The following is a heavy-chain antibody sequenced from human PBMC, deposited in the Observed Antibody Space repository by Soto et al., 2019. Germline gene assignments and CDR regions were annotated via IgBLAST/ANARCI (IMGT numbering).Heavy chain of an antibody. J-gene: IGHJ6*02. V-gene: IGHV3-48*02. CDR2: ISSGSSRI. CDR3: ARVIYGGWATIKDYYYYAMDV. D-gene: IGHD5-12*01. Sequence: PGGSLRLSCAASGFTFSSYDMNWVRQAPGKGLEWVSYISSGSSRIFYADSVKVRFTISRDNAKNSLYLQMNSLRDEDTAVYYCARVIYGGWATIKDYYYYAMDVWGQGTTVTVS. CDR1: GFTFSSYD.